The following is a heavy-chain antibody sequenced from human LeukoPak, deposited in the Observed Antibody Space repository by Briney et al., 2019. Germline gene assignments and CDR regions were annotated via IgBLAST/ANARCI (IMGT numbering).Heavy chain of an antibody. CDR2: IKQDGSEE. J-gene: IGHJ3*02. D-gene: IGHD6-19*01. CDR3: ARGGPNSSGWPSDAFDI. V-gene: IGHV3-7*01. CDR1: GFTFSSYW. Sequence: GGSLRLSCAASGFTFSSYWMSWVRQAPGKGLEWVANIKQDGSEEYYVDSVKGRFTISRDNAKNSLYLQMNSLRAEDTAVYYCARGGPNSSGWPSDAFDIWGQGTMVTVSS.